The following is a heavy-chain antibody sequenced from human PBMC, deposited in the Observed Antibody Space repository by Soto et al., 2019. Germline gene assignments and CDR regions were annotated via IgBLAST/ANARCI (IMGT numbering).Heavy chain of an antibody. D-gene: IGHD3-22*01. CDR3: AKDQLTMIVVLNYFDY. V-gene: IGHV3-23*01. CDR1: GFTFSSYA. Sequence: EVQLLESGGGLVQPGGSLRLSCAASGFTFSSYAMSWVRQAPGKGLEWVSAISGSGGSTYYADSVKGRFTISRDNSKNTRYLQMNSLRAEDTAVYYCAKDQLTMIVVLNYFDYWGQGTLVTVSS. J-gene: IGHJ4*02. CDR2: ISGSGGST.